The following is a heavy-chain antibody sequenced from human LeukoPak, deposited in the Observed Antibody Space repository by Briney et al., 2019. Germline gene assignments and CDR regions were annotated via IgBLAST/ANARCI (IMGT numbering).Heavy chain of an antibody. V-gene: IGHV1-69*06. CDR1: GGTFSSYA. D-gene: IGHD4-17*01. CDR2: IIPIFGTA. CDR3: ARDLYGDYAPGVY. Sequence: SVKVSCKASGGTFSSYAISWVRQAPGQGLEWMGGIIPIFGTANYAQKFQGRVTITADKSTSTAYMELSSLRSVDTAVYYCARDLYGDYAPGVYWGQGTLVTVSS. J-gene: IGHJ4*02.